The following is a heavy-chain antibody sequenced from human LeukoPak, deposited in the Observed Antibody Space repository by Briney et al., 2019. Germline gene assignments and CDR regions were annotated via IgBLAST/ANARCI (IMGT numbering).Heavy chain of an antibody. CDR3: GYGGNSVDY. J-gene: IGHJ4*02. CDR2: ISAYNGNT. CDR1: GYTFTDSY. Sequence: GASVRVSCKASGYTFTDSYIHWVRQAPGQGLEWMGWISAYNGNTNYAQKLQGRVTMTTDTSTSTAYMELRSLRSDDTAVYYCGYGGNSVDYWGQGTLVTVSS. D-gene: IGHD4-23*01. V-gene: IGHV1-18*04.